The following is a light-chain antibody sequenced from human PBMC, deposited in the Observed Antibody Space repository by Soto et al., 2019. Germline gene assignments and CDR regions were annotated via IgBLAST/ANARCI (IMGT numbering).Light chain of an antibody. CDR3: QQRSNWPLT. J-gene: IGKJ4*01. CDR1: QSFTSTS. CDR2: GAS. V-gene: IGKV3D-20*02. Sequence: EIVLTQSPGTLSLSPGERATLSCRASQSFTSTSLAWYQQKPGQAPRLLISGASRRAAGIPDRFSGSGSGTDFTLTISRLESEDIAVYYCQQRSNWPLTFGGGTKVDIK.